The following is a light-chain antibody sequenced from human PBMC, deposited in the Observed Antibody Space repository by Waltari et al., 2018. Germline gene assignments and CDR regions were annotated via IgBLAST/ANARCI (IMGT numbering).Light chain of an antibody. J-gene: IGKJ1*01. Sequence: DVVMTQSPLSLPVTLGQPASISCRSSQSLVHSDGNTSLNWFQQRPGQSPRRLIYKVSNRDSGVPDRFSGSGSGTDFTLKISRVEAEYVGVYYCMQGTHWPRTFGQGTKVQIK. V-gene: IGKV2-30*02. CDR1: QSLVHSDGNTS. CDR3: MQGTHWPRT. CDR2: KVS.